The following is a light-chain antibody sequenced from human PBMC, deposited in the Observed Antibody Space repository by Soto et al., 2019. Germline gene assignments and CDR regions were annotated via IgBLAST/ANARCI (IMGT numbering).Light chain of an antibody. CDR2: GAS. CDR1: QSVSTSY. J-gene: IGKJ4*01. CDR3: QQYGSVPLT. V-gene: IGKV3-20*01. Sequence: EIVLTQSPGTLSLSPGERATLSCRASQSVSTSYLAWYQQKPGQAPRLLIYGASSRATGITDRFIGSGSGADFTLTISRLEPEDFSVYYCQQYGSVPLTFGGGTKVEIK.